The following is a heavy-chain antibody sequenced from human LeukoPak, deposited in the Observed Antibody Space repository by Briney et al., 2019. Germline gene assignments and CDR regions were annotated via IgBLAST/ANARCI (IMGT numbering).Heavy chain of an antibody. V-gene: IGHV3-30-3*01. D-gene: IGHD3-22*01. CDR3: ARENYYDSSGDYGMDV. CDR2: ISYDGSNK. CDR1: GCTFSSYA. J-gene: IGHJ6*02. Sequence: GGSLRLSCAASGCTFSSYAMHWVRQAPGKGLEWVAVISYDGSNKYYADSVKGRFTISRDNSKNTLYLQMNSLRAEDTAVYYCARENYYDSSGDYGMDVWGQGTTVTVSS.